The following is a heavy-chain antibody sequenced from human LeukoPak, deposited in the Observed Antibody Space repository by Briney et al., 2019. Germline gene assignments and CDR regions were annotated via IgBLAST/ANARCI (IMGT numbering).Heavy chain of an antibody. D-gene: IGHD2-15*01. V-gene: IGHV3-48*04. CDR3: ARDPAVVVAATLNYGMDV. J-gene: IGHJ6*02. CDR2: ISSSGSTI. Sequence: PGGSLRLSCAASGFTFSSYGMHWVRQAPGKGLEWVSYISSSGSTIYYADSVKGRFTISRDNAKNSLYLQMNSLRAEDTAVYYCARDPAVVVAATLNYGMDVWGQGTTVTVSS. CDR1: GFTFSSYG.